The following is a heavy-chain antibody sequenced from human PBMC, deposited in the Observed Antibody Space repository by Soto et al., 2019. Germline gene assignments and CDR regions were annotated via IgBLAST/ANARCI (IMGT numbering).Heavy chain of an antibody. CDR2: IYYSGST. J-gene: IGHJ6*02. CDR1: GGSTSSSSYY. V-gene: IGHV4-39*01. D-gene: IGHD3-3*01. Sequence: SETLSLTCTVSGGSTSSSSYYWGWIRQPPGKGLEWIGSIYYSGSTYYNPSLKSRVTISVDTSKNQFSLKLSSVTAADTAVYYCARHPAYTIFGVVTSWHYYYYGMDVWGQGTTVTVSS. CDR3: ARHPAYTIFGVVTSWHYYYYGMDV.